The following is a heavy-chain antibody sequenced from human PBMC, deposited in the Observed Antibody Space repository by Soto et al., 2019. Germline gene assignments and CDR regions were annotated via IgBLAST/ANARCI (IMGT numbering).Heavy chain of an antibody. V-gene: IGHV1-69*13. CDR1: GGTFSSYA. J-gene: IGHJ4*02. CDR3: ARSMVRGVIITFPYFDY. D-gene: IGHD3-10*01. Sequence: ASVKVSCKASGGTFSSYAISWVRQAPGQGLEWMGGIIPIFGTANYAQKFQGRVTITADESTSTAYMELSSLRSEDTAVYYCARSMVRGVIITFPYFDYWGQGTLVTVSS. CDR2: IIPIFGTA.